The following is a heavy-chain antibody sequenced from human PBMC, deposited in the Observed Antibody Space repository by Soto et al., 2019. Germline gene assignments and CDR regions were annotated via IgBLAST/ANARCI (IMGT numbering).Heavy chain of an antibody. CDR1: GGTFSSYA. CDR2: IIPIFGTA. D-gene: IGHD5-12*01. V-gene: IGHV1-69*01. Sequence: QVQLVQSGAEVKKPGSSVKVSCKASGGTFSSYAISWVRQAPGQGLEWMGGIIPIFGTANYAQKFQGRVTITADESTSTAYMELSSLRSEDTAVYYCAREASRGDGYNYRPTHFDYWGQGTLVTVSS. CDR3: AREASRGDGYNYRPTHFDY. J-gene: IGHJ4*02.